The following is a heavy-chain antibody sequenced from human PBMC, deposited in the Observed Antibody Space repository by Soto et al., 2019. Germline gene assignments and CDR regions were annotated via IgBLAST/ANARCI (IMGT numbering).Heavy chain of an antibody. V-gene: IGHV4-30-2*01. CDR1: GGSISSGGYS. CDR2: IYHSGST. D-gene: IGHD3-3*01. CDR3: ARGGNYDFWSGYYHRLDWFDP. J-gene: IGHJ5*02. Sequence: TLSLTCAVSGGSISSGGYSWSWIRQPPGKGLEWIGYIYHSGSTYYNPSLKSRVTISVDRSKNQFSLKLSSVTAADTAVYYCARGGNYDFWSGYYHRLDWFDPWGQGTLVTVSS.